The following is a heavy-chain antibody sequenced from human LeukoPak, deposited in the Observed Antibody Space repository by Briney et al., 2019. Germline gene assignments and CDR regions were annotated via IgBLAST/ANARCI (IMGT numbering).Heavy chain of an antibody. CDR1: GFTFSSFA. J-gene: IGHJ6*03. V-gene: IGHV3-30*01. CDR2: ISDNGRDR. CDR3: ARAQGGASWNPYYYYLDV. Sequence: GGSLRPSCAASGFTFSSFAIHWVRQAPGKGLEWLAVISDNGRDRSYGDFVEGRFTISRDNSKNTLYMEMNSLRGDDTAVYYCARAQGGASWNPYYYYLDVWGKGTTVTVSS. D-gene: IGHD2-21*01.